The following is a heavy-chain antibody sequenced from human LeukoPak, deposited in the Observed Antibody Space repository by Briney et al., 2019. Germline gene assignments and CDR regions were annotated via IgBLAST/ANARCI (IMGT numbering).Heavy chain of an antibody. CDR1: GFTVSSYE. J-gene: IGHJ4*02. CDR2: ISSSGSTI. V-gene: IGHV3-48*03. D-gene: IGHD6-13*01. Sequence: PGGSLRLSCAASGFTVSSYEMSWVRQAPGKGLEWVSYISSSGSTIYYADSVKGRFTISRDNAKNSLYLQMNSLRAKDTAVYYCASRDSSSWELTPYYFDYWGQGTLVTVSS. CDR3: ASRDSSSWELTPYYFDY.